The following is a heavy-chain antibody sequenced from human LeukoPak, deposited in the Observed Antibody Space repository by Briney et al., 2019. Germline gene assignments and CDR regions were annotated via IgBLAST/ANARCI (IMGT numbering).Heavy chain of an antibody. D-gene: IGHD1-26*01. CDR2: ISYDGSNK. J-gene: IGHJ5*02. V-gene: IGHV3-30-3*01. Sequence: QPGGSLRLSCAASGFTFSSYAMHWVHQAPGKGLEWVAVISYDGSNKYYADSVKGRFTISRDNSKNTLYLQMNSLRAEDTAVYYCARARRVGAPPNWFDPWGQGTLVTVSS. CDR1: GFTFSSYA. CDR3: ARARRVGAPPNWFDP.